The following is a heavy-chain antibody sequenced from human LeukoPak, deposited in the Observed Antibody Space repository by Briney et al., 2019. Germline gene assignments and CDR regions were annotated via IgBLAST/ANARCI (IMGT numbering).Heavy chain of an antibody. Sequence: PGGSLRLSCAASGFTFSSYWMHWVRQAPGKGLVWVSRINSDGSVTNYAESVKGRFTISRVNAKHTVYLQMNSLRAEDTAVYFCSRDLIACGGDCYSQTLDHWGQGTLVTVSS. J-gene: IGHJ4*02. D-gene: IGHD2-21*02. CDR1: GFTFSSYW. CDR2: INSDGSVT. V-gene: IGHV3-74*01. CDR3: SRDLIACGGDCYSQTLDH.